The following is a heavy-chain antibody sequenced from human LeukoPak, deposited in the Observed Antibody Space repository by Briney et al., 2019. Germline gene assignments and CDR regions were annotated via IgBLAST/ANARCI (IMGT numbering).Heavy chain of an antibody. Sequence: SETLSLTCAVYGGSFSGYYWSWIRQPPGKGLEWIGEINHSGSTNYNPSLKSRVTISVDTSKNQFSLKLSSVTAADTAVYYCARTLRGVSSGWYTPVYFDYWGQGTLVTVSS. J-gene: IGHJ4*02. CDR1: GGSFSGYY. CDR2: INHSGST. V-gene: IGHV4-34*01. D-gene: IGHD6-19*01. CDR3: ARTLRGVSSGWYTPVYFDY.